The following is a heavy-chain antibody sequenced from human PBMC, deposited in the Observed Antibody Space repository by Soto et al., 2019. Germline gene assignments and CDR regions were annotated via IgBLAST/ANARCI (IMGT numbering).Heavy chain of an antibody. CDR1: GGSIGSSSYY. Sequence: PSQTLSLTCSVSGGSIGSSSYYFGWIRQPQGKGLEWIGSLYSTGTTYYNSSLKSRVTISADKSQNQFSLRLSSVTAAATAVYCCWAYCSRTYCFYWFDPWGQGPLVTISS. CDR2: LYSTGTT. V-gene: IGHV4-39*01. J-gene: IGHJ5*02. CDR3: WAYCSRTYCFYWFDP. D-gene: IGHD2-2*01.